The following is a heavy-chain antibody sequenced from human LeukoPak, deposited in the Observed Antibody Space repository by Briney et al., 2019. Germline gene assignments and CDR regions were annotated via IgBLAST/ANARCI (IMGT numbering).Heavy chain of an antibody. J-gene: IGHJ4*02. V-gene: IGHV4-4*02. CDR1: GGSISSSNW. CDR2: ISHRGTT. D-gene: IGHD7-27*01. CDR3: ATRWVLTGEPH. Sequence: PSETLSLTCAVSGGSISSSNWWTWVRQPPGKGLEWIGEISHRGTTNYNPSLKSRVSISVDESKNQLSLTLNSVTAADTAVYYCATRWVLTGEPHWGQGTLVTVSS.